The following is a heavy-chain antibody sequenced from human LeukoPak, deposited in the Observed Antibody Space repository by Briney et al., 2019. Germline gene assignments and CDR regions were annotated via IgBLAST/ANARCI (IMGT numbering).Heavy chain of an antibody. D-gene: IGHD1-26*01. V-gene: IGHV1-24*01. CDR2: FDPEDGET. Sequence: ASVKVSCKVSGYTLTELSMHWVRQAPGKGLEWMGGFDPEDGETIYAQKFQGRVTMTEDTSTDTAYMELSSLRSEDTAVYYCATGGLIVGAISDPLKFQHWGQGTLVTVSS. J-gene: IGHJ1*01. CDR1: GYTLTELS. CDR3: ATGGLIVGAISDPLKFQH.